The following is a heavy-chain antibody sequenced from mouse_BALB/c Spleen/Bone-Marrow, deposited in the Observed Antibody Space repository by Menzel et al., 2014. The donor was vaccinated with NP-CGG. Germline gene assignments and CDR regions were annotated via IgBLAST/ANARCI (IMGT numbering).Heavy chain of an antibody. CDR3: ARALYDYDDLYCAMDY. CDR2: IWGDGST. Sequence: VKLVESGPGLVAPSQSLSITCTVSGFSLTGYGVNWARQPPGKGLEWLGMIWGDGSTDYNSALKSRLSISKDNSKSQVFLKMNSLQTDDTARYYCARALYDYDDLYCAMDYWGQGTSVTVSS. J-gene: IGHJ4*01. CDR1: GFSLTGYG. D-gene: IGHD2-4*01. V-gene: IGHV2-6-7*01.